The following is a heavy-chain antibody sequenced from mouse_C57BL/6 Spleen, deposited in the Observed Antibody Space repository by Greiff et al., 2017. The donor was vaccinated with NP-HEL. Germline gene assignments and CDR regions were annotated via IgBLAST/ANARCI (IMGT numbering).Heavy chain of an antibody. Sequence: EVKLQQSGPELVKPGASVKISCKASGYTFTDYYMNWVKQSHGKSLEWIGDINPNNGGTSYNQKFKGKATLTVDKSSSTAYMELRSLTSEDSAVYYCAPRRDYWGQGTSVTVSS. J-gene: IGHJ4*01. CDR1: GYTFTDYY. V-gene: IGHV1-26*01. CDR2: INPNNGGT. CDR3: APRRDY.